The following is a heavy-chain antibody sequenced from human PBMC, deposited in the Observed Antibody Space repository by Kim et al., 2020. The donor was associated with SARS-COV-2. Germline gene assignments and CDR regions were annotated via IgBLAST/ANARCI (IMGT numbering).Heavy chain of an antibody. J-gene: IGHJ5*02. D-gene: IGHD3-10*01. Sequence: SETLSLTCTVSGGSISSYYWSWIRQPPGKGLEWIGYIYYSGSTNYNPSLKSRVTISVDTSKNQFSLKLSSVTAADTAVYYCARGSPEVGFGGFDPWGQGTLVTVSS. CDR2: IYYSGST. CDR1: GGSISSYY. CDR3: ARGSPEVGFGGFDP. V-gene: IGHV4-59*01.